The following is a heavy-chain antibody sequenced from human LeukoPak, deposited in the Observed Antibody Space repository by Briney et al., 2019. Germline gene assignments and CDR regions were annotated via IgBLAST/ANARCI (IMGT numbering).Heavy chain of an antibody. CDR2: ITSSSSYT. Sequence: GSLRLSCAASGFTFSTYNMNWVRQAPGKGLEWVSSITSSSSYTFYADSVKGRFTISRDNAKNSLYLQMNSLRAEDTAVYYCGRGGTVEQLVLARWGQGSLVTVSS. CDR1: GFTFSTYN. V-gene: IGHV3-21*01. CDR3: GRGGTVEQLVLAR. D-gene: IGHD6-13*01. J-gene: IGHJ4*02.